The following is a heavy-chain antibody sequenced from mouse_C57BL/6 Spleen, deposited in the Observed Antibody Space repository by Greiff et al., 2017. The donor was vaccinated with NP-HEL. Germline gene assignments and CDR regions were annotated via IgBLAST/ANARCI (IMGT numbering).Heavy chain of an antibody. CDR2: INPNNGGA. CDR3: ARRWDGDLDY. Sequence: EVQLQQSGPELVKPGASVKISCKASGYTFTDYYMNWVKQSHGKSLEWIGDINPNNGGASYNQKFKGKATLTVDKSSSTAYMELRSLTSEDSAVYYWARRWDGDLDYRGQGTTLTVSS. V-gene: IGHV1-26*01. D-gene: IGHD2-13*01. CDR1: GYTFTDYY. J-gene: IGHJ2*01.